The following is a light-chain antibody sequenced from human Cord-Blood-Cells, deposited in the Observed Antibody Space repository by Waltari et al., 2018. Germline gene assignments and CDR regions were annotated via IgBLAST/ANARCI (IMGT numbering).Light chain of an antibody. CDR2: AAS. V-gene: IGKV1-39*01. CDR1: QSISSQ. Sequence: DIQMTQSPSSLSASVGDRVTITFRASQSISSQLNWYQQKPGKAPKLLIYAASSLQSGVPSRFSGSGSGTDFTLTISSLQPEDFATYYCQQSYSTPYMYSFGQGTKLEIK. J-gene: IGKJ2*03. CDR3: QQSYSTPYMYS.